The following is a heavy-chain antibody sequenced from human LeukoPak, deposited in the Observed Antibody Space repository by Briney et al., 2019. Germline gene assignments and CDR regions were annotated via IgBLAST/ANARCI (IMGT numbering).Heavy chain of an antibody. CDR1: GYSITSGYY. V-gene: IGHV4-38-2*02. J-gene: IGHJ4*02. Sequence: SETLSLTCTVSGYSITSGYYWGWIRQPPGKGLEWIGSIYHSGSTFYNPSLKSRVTISVDPSKNQFSLKLRSVTAADTAVYYCARGHDYGDYRLFFDYWGQGTLVTVSS. CDR3: ARGHDYGDYRLFFDY. CDR2: IYHSGST. D-gene: IGHD4-17*01.